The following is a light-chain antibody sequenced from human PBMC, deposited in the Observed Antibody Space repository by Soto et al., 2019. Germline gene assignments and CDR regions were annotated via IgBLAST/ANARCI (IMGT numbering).Light chain of an antibody. J-gene: IGKJ1*01. CDR2: AAS. CDR1: QSISSY. Sequence: DIQMTQSPSSLSASVGDRVTITCRASQSISSYLNWYQQIPGNAPKLLIYAASSLQSGVPSRFSRSGSGTDFALTISSLQPEDFATYECQPSDSCRHFGQVT. CDR3: QPSDSCRH. V-gene: IGKV1-39*01.